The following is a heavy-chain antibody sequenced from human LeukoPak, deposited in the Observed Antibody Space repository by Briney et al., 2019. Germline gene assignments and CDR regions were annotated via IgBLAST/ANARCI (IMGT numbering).Heavy chain of an antibody. CDR2: LYRSGTT. V-gene: IGHV3-53*01. D-gene: IGHD3-10*01. Sequence: GGSLRLSCAASGFSVSTNYMAWVRLAPAKGLEWVSSLYRSGTTLYADSVKGRFTVSRDNSKNTLYLQMDSLRAEDTAVFYCARFGSGNNDWYFDLWGRGTLVTVAS. CDR1: GFSVSTNY. CDR3: ARFGSGNNDWYFDL. J-gene: IGHJ2*01.